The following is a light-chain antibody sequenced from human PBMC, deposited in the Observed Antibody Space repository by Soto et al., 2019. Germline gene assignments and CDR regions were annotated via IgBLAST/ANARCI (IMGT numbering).Light chain of an antibody. CDR1: QDISSY. J-gene: IGKJ1*01. CDR3: QQYNSYPRT. V-gene: IGKV1-9*01. CDR2: AAS. Sequence: DIQLTQSPSFLSASVGDRVTITCRASQDISSYLAWYQQTPGKAPKLLIYAASTLQSGVPPRFSGSGSGTEFTLTISSLQPDDFATYYCQQYNSYPRTFGQGTKVDIK.